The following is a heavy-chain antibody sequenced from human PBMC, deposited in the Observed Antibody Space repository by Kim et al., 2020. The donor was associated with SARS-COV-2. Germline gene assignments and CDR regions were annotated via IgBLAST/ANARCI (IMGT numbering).Heavy chain of an antibody. V-gene: IGHV1-69*01. D-gene: IGHD6-13*01. CDR3: ARARAPSAAGTAMFDY. Sequence: KCQGRVPITADESTSTAYMELSSLRSEDTAVYYCARARAPSAAGTAMFDYWGQGTLVTVSS. J-gene: IGHJ4*02.